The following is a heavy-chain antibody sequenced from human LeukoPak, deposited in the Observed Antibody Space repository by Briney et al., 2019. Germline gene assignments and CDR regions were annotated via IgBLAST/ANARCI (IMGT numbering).Heavy chain of an antibody. V-gene: IGHV4-59*01. CDR2: IYYSGST. Sequence: PSETLSLTCSVSGDFITAYYWSWIRQPPGKGLEWIGYIYYSGSTNYNPSLKSRVTISVDASKNQFSLKLSSVTAADTAVYYCARGRTGSSWYIFDYWGQGTLVTVSS. J-gene: IGHJ4*02. CDR1: GDFITAYY. D-gene: IGHD6-13*01. CDR3: ARGRTGSSWYIFDY.